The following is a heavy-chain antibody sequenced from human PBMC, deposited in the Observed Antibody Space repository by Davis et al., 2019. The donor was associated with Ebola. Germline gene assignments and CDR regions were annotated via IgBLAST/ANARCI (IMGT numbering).Heavy chain of an antibody. J-gene: IGHJ6*02. CDR3: ARGGYCSSTSCYSYYGMDV. V-gene: IGHV5-51*01. D-gene: IGHD2-2*01. CDR1: GYSFTSYW. Sequence: KVSCKGSGYSFTSYWIGWVRQMPGKGLEWMGIIYPGDSDTRYSPSFQGQVTISADKSISTAYLQWSSLKASDTAMYYCARGGYCSSTSCYSYYGMDVWGQGTTVTVSS. CDR2: IYPGDSDT.